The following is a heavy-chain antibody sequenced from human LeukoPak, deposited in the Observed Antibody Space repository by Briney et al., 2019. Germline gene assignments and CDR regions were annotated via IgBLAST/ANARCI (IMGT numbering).Heavy chain of an antibody. CDR3: ARDMVSTWPYFYTYYYMDV. CDR1: GASITSHS. J-gene: IGHJ6*03. Sequence: SETLSLTCTVSGASITSHSWTWIRQPAGKGLEWIGRIHGNGTTNYNPSLKSRVTMSLDTTKSQSSLKVPSVTAADTALYYCARDMVSTWPYFYTYYYMDVWGQGTTVAVSS. V-gene: IGHV4-4*07. D-gene: IGHD2/OR15-2a*01. CDR2: IHGNGTT.